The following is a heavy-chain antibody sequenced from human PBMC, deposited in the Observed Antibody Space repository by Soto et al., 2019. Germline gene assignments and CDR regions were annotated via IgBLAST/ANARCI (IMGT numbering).Heavy chain of an antibody. CDR3: ARCQGPYYYGAFDI. Sequence: SETLSLTCTVSGGSISSYYWSWIRQPPGKGLEWIGYIYYSGSTNYNPSLKSRVTISVDTSKNQFSLKLSSVTAADTAVYYCARCQGPYYYGAFDIWGQGTMVTVSS. CDR2: IYYSGST. CDR1: GGSISSYY. V-gene: IGHV4-59*01. J-gene: IGHJ3*02. D-gene: IGHD3-10*01.